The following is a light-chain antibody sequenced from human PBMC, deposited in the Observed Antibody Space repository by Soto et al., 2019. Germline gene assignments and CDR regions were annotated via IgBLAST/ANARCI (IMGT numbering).Light chain of an antibody. Sequence: QSALTQPASVSGSPGQSITISCTGTSSDVGSYNLVSWYQQHPGKAPKLMIYEGSKRPSGVSNRFSGSKSGNTASLTISGLQAEDEADYYCCSYAGSSTSYVFGHGTKVTV. V-gene: IGLV2-23*01. CDR2: EGS. CDR1: SSDVGSYNL. CDR3: CSYAGSSTSYV. J-gene: IGLJ1*01.